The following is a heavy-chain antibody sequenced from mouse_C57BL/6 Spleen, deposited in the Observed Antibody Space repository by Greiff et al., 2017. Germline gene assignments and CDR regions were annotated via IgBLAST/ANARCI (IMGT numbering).Heavy chain of an antibody. V-gene: IGHV1-69*01. CDR1: GYTFTSYW. CDR3: ARVGPYYFGC. Sequence: QVQLQQPGAELVMPGASVKLSCKASGYTFTSYWMHWVKQRPGQGLEWIGEIDPSDSYTNYNQKFKGKSTLTVDKSSSTAYMQLSSLTSEDSAVYYCARVGPYYFGCWGQGTTLTVSS. J-gene: IGHJ2*01. CDR2: IDPSDSYT.